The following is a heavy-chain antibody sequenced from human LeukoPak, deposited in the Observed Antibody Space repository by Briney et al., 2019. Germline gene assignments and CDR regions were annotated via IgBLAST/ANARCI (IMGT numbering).Heavy chain of an antibody. V-gene: IGHV3-7*01. CDR1: GFTFSNYW. CDR3: ARLRYLDY. CDR2: IKQDGSEK. J-gene: IGHJ4*02. Sequence: PGGPLRLSCAASGFTFSNYWMSCVRQAPGKGLEWVANIKQDGSEKYYVDSVKGGFTISRDNAKNSLYLQMSSLRAEDTAVYFCARLRYLDYSGQGALVTVSS. D-gene: IGHD3-9*01.